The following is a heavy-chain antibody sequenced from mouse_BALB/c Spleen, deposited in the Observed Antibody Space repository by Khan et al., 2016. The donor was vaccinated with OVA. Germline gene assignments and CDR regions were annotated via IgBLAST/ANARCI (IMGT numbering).Heavy chain of an antibody. J-gene: IGHJ3*01. D-gene: IGHD4-1*01. CDR2: IYPGSDST. CDR3: ARGGWDVFAY. V-gene: IGHV1-77*01. CDR1: GYIFTDYV. Sequence: QLQQSGPELVKPGASVKMSCKASGYIFTDYVMNWVKQRTGQGLEWIGQIYPGSDSTYYNEKFKDKATLTADRSSSTAYMQLNSLTSEDSAVYFCARGGWDVFAYWGQGTLVTVSA.